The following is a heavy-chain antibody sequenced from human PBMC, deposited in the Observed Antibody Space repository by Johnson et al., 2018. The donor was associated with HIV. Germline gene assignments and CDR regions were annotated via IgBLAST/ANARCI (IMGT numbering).Heavy chain of an antibody. V-gene: IGHV3-7*05. J-gene: IGHJ3*02. CDR1: GFTFSSYW. D-gene: IGHD3-3*01. CDR3: ARAAYYDFWSGYFDAFDI. Sequence: MQLVESGGGLVQPGGSLRLSCAASGFTFSSYWMSWVRQAPGKGLEWVANIKQDGSEKYYVDSVKGRFTISRDNAKNSLYLQMNSLRAEDTAVYYCARAAYYDFWSGYFDAFDIWGQGTMVTVSS. CDR2: IKQDGSEK.